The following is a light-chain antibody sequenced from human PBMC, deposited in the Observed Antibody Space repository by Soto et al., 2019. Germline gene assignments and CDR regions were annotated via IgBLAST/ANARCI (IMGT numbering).Light chain of an antibody. CDR2: DVS. J-gene: IGLJ2*01. CDR3: NSYTSSSTHVV. V-gene: IGLV2-14*01. CDR1: SSDVDGYNY. Sequence: QSVLTQPASVSGSPGQSITISCTGTSSDVDGYNYVSWYQQHPGKAPKLMIYDVSNRPSGVSNRFSGSKSGNTASLTISGLQAEDEADYYCNSYTSSSTHVVFGGGTKLTVL.